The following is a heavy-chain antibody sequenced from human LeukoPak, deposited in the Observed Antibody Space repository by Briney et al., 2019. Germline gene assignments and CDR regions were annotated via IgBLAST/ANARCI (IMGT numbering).Heavy chain of an antibody. D-gene: IGHD5-12*01. CDR3: ARASALATPPFAY. V-gene: IGHV3-74*01. CDR2: INIDGSTS. Sequence: GGSLRLSCAASGFTFSSYWMHWVRQAPGKGLVWVSRINIDGSTSNYADSVKGRFTISRDNAKNVVYLQMSSLRVEDTAVYYCARASALATPPFAYWGQGTLVTVSS. J-gene: IGHJ4*02. CDR1: GFTFSSYW.